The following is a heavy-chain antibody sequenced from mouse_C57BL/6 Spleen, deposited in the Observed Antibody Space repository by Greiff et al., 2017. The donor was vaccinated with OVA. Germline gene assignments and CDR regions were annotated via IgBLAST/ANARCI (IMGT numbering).Heavy chain of an antibody. D-gene: IGHD2-3*01. CDR3: ARKGDGYYADY. V-gene: IGHV1-69*01. J-gene: IGHJ2*01. CDR1: GYTFTSYW. CDR2: IDPSDSYT. Sequence: QVQLQQPGAELVMPGASVKLSCKASGYTFTSYWMHWVKQRPGQGLEWIGEIDPSDSYTNYNQKFKGKSTLTVDKSSSTAYMQLSSLTSEDSAVYYCARKGDGYYADYWGQGTTLTVSS.